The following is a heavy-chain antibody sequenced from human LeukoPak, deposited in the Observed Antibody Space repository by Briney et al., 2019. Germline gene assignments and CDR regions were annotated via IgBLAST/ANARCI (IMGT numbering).Heavy chain of an antibody. J-gene: IGHJ4*02. CDR2: IKSKKDGEIT. CDR3: STGGGVLRFL. CDR1: GINFSNAW. V-gene: IGHV3-15*01. D-gene: IGHD3-3*01. Sequence: GGSLRLSCAASGINFSNAWMSWVRQASGKGLEWVGRIKSKKDGEITDYAAPVKGRFTISRDDSKDTLYLQMNSLKTEDTAVYYCSTGGGVLRFLGGQGTLVTVSS.